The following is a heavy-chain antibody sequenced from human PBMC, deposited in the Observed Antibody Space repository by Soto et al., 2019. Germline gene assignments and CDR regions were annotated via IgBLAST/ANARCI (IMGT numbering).Heavy chain of an antibody. CDR2: IYYSGST. Sequence: QLQLQESGPGLVKPSETLSLTCTVSGGSISSSSYYWGWIRQPPGKGLEWIGSIYYSGSTYYNPSLKSRVTISVDTSKNQFSLKLSSVTAADTAVYYCARHDSPYSSGWYHFDYWGQGTLVTVSS. V-gene: IGHV4-39*01. D-gene: IGHD6-19*01. CDR1: GGSISSSSYY. CDR3: ARHDSPYSSGWYHFDY. J-gene: IGHJ4*02.